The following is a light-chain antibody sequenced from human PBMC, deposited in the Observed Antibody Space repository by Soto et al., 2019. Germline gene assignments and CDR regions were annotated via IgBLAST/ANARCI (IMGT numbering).Light chain of an antibody. V-gene: IGKV1-5*03. J-gene: IGKJ3*01. CDR1: QSISSW. Sequence: DIQMTQSPSTLSASVGDRVTITCRASQSISSWLAWYQQKPGKAPKLLIYKASSLESGVPSRFSGSGSGTDFTLTISSLQPEDFATYYCQQSYSTPRFGPGTKWIS. CDR2: KAS. CDR3: QQSYSTPR.